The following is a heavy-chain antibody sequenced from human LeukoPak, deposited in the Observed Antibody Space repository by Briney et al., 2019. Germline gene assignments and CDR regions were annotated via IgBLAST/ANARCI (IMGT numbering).Heavy chain of an antibody. D-gene: IGHD2-21*02. V-gene: IGHV3-7*01. J-gene: IGHJ4*02. Sequence: PGGSLRLSCAASGFTFSIYWMSWVRQAPGKGLEWVANIKQDGSDKYYVDSVKGRFTISRDNAKNSLYLQMNSLRAEDTALYYCAKDHCGGDCYTDYWGQGTLVTVSS. CDR2: IKQDGSDK. CDR1: GFTFSIYW. CDR3: AKDHCGGDCYTDY.